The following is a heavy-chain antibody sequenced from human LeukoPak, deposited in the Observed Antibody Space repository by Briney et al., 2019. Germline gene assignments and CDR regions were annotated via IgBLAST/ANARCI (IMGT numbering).Heavy chain of an antibody. J-gene: IGHJ3*02. CDR1: GFTFSSYA. CDR2: ISGSGGST. Sequence: RPGGSLRLSCAASGFTFSSYAMSWVRQTAGKGLVWVSAISGSGGSTYYADSVKGRFAISRDNSKNTLYLQMNSLRAEDTAVYYCAKGEYCSGGICRQTDAFDIWGQGTVVTVSS. D-gene: IGHD2-15*01. V-gene: IGHV3-23*01. CDR3: AKGEYCSGGICRQTDAFDI.